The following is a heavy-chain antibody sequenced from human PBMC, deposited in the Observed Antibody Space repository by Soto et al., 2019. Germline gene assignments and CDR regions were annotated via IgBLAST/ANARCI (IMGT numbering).Heavy chain of an antibody. J-gene: IGHJ4*02. CDR2: ASYSGNT. Sequence: SETLSLTCTVSGGSISSSNYYWGWIRQPPGKGLEWIGSASYSGNTYYNPSLKTRVTISVDTSKNQFSLKLCSVTAADTAVYYCARRFGDYVLDFWGQGTLVTVSS. CDR1: GGSISSSNYY. V-gene: IGHV4-39*01. D-gene: IGHD4-17*01. CDR3: ARRFGDYVLDF.